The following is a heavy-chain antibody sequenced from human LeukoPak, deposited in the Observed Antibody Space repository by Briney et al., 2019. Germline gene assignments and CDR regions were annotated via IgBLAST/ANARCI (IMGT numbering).Heavy chain of an antibody. CDR1: GFTFSSYW. CDR3: AREPAMATTADYYGMDV. D-gene: IGHD5-18*01. V-gene: IGHV3-7*01. Sequence: PGGSLRLSCAASGFTFSSYWMSWVRQAPGKGLEWVANIKQDGSEKYYVDSVKGGFTISRDNSKNTLYLQMNSLRAEDTAVYYCAREPAMATTADYYGMDVWGQGTTVTVSS. J-gene: IGHJ6*02. CDR2: IKQDGSEK.